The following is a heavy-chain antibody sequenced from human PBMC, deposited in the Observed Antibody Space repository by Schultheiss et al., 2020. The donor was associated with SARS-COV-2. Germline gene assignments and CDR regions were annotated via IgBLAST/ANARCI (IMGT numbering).Heavy chain of an antibody. V-gene: IGHV3-73*01. CDR3: TRIWNGAMGAEV. D-gene: IGHD2-8*01. CDR2: IRRKANSYAT. J-gene: IGHJ4*02. CDR1: GFTFSGSA. Sequence: GGSLRLSCAASGFTFSGSAMHWVRQASGKGLEWVGRIRRKANSYATAYAASVRGRFTIDRDDSKKTVYLQMNSLKTEDTAVYYCTRIWNGAMGAEVWGQGTLVTVSS.